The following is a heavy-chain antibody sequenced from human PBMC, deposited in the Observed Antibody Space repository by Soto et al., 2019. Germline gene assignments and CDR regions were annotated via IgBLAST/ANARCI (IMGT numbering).Heavy chain of an antibody. Sequence: GASVKVSCKASGYTFTGYYMHWVRQAPGQGLEWMGWINPNSGGTNYAQKFQGWVTMTRDTSISTAYMELSRLRSDDTAVYYCARSNYYDSSGYSGSPDYYSYYGMDVWGQGTTVTVSS. CDR2: INPNSGGT. J-gene: IGHJ6*02. CDR3: ARSNYYDSSGYSGSPDYYSYYGMDV. V-gene: IGHV1-2*04. CDR1: GYTFTGYY. D-gene: IGHD3-22*01.